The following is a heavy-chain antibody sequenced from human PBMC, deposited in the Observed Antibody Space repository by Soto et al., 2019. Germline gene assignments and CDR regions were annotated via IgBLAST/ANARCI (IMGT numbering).Heavy chain of an antibody. CDR1: GGTFSSYA. J-gene: IGHJ5*02. D-gene: IGHD6-13*01. Sequence: QVQLVQSGAEVKKPGSSVKISCKASGGTFSSYAISWVRQGPGQELEWVEGMIPMFGTANYGQKFQGRVIITADESTSTAYMELSSLSSEDTAVYYCARRGGGGSSPWGWFDPWGQSTLVTVSS. CDR2: MIPMFGTA. V-gene: IGHV1-69*01. CDR3: ARRGGGGSSPWGWFDP.